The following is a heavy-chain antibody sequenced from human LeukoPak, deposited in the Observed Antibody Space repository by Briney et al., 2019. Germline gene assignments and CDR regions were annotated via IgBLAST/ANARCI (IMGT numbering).Heavy chain of an antibody. J-gene: IGHJ4*02. CDR3: ARHMGYYGSGTYKGGLDY. Sequence: SETLSLTCTVYGGSISSRSYHWGWMRQPPGKGLECIGNIYYSGTTHYNPSLKSRVTISVDTSKNQFSLKLSSLTAADTAVYYCARHMGYYGSGTYKGGLDYWGQGTLVTVSS. CDR2: IYYSGTT. V-gene: IGHV4-39*01. D-gene: IGHD3-10*01. CDR1: GGSISSRSYH.